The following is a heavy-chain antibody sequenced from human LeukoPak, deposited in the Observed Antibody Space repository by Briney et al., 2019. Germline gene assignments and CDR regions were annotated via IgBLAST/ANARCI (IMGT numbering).Heavy chain of an antibody. D-gene: IGHD4-23*01. J-gene: IGHJ4*02. CDR3: AREGMDYGGNSVFVL. V-gene: IGHV1-2*02. CDR2: INPNTGGT. CDR1: GYTFTGYY. Sequence: ASVKVSCKASGYTFTGYYIHWVRQAPGQGLECMGWINPNTGGTYYAQKFQGRVTWTSDTSITTAYMELSSLRSDDTAVYFCAREGMDYGGNSVFVLWGQGTLVTVSS.